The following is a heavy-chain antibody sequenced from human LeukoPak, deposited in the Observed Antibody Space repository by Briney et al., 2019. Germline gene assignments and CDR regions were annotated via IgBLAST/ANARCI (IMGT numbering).Heavy chain of an antibody. Sequence: APVKVSCKASGYTFTGYYMHWVRQAPGQGLEWMGWINPNSGGTNYAQKFQGRVTMTRDTSISTAYMELSRLRSDDTAVYYCAGDFGFSGSYHYDYWGQGTLVTVSS. CDR3: AGDFGFSGSYHYDY. CDR1: GYTFTGYY. CDR2: INPNSGGT. V-gene: IGHV1-2*02. D-gene: IGHD1-26*01. J-gene: IGHJ4*02.